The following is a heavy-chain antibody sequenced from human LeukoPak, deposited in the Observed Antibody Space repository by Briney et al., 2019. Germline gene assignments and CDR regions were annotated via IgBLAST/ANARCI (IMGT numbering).Heavy chain of an antibody. J-gene: IGHJ4*02. D-gene: IGHD2-15*01. CDR1: GFTFSSYA. CDR3: ARDLPYCSGGSCYSALDY. V-gene: IGHV3-30-3*01. CDR2: ISYDGSNK. Sequence: GGSLRLSCAASGFTFSSYAMHWVRQAPGKGLEWVAVISYDGSNKYYADSVKGRFTISRDSSKNTLYLQMNSLRAEDTAVYCCARDLPYCSGGSCYSALDYWGQGTLVTVSS.